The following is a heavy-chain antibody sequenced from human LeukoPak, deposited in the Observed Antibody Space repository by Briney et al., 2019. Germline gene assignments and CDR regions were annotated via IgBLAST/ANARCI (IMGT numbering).Heavy chain of an antibody. J-gene: IGHJ4*02. V-gene: IGHV4-39*01. CDR3: ARHGGRERWLTHYFDY. D-gene: IGHD5-24*01. Sequence: SETLSLTCTVSGGSISSSSYYWGWIRQPPGMGLEWIGSIYYSGSTYYNPSLKSRVTISVDTSKNQFSLKLSSVTAADTAVYYYARHGGRERWLTHYFDYWGQGTLVTVSS. CDR2: IYYSGST. CDR1: GGSISSSSYY.